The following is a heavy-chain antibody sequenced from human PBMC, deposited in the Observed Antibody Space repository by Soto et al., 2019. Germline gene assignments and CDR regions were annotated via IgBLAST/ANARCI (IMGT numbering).Heavy chain of an antibody. V-gene: IGHV5-10-1*01. CDR1: GYSFTSYW. CDR3: ASFAEFSSGSPTLNFDY. D-gene: IGHD3-10*01. Sequence: PGESLKISCKGSGYSFTSYWISWVRQMPGKGLEWMGRIDPSDSYTNYSPSFQGHVTISADKSISTAYLQWSSLKASDTAMYYCASFAEFSSGSPTLNFDYWGQGTLVTVSS. J-gene: IGHJ4*02. CDR2: IDPSDSYT.